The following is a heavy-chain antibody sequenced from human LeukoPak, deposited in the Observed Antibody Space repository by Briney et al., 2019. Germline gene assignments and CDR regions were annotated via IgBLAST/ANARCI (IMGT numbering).Heavy chain of an antibody. D-gene: IGHD2-21*02. CDR1: GITFSNYA. CDR2: IGYRGGSI. Sequence: GGSLRLSCAASGITFSNYAMSWVRQAPGKGLEWVSIIGYRGGSIYYAYSVKGRFTISRDNSKNTLSLQMNGLRPEDTAVYYCAKDQRLGDYSFDYWGQGTLVTVSS. CDR3: AKDQRLGDYSFDY. V-gene: IGHV3-23*01. J-gene: IGHJ4*02.